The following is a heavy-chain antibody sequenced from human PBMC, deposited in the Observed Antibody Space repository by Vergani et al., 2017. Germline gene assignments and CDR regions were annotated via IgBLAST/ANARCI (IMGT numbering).Heavy chain of an antibody. CDR2: MFHSGST. Sequence: QVQLQESGPGLVKPSETLSLTCDVSGFSISRGNYWGWVRQPPGKGLEWIATMFHSGSTYYNPSLKGRVTMSVDTSKNQFSLTMNSVTATDTAVYYCARSTREYVSVTVASWYFDFWGRGTLVTVSS. J-gene: IGHJ2*01. D-gene: IGHD2-21*02. CDR1: GFSISRGNY. V-gene: IGHV4-38-2*01. CDR3: ARSTREYVSVTVASWYFDF.